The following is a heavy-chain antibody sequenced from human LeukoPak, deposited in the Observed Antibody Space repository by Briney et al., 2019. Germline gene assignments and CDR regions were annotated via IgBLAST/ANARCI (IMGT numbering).Heavy chain of an antibody. CDR1: GLTLSNYG. J-gene: IGHJ4*02. D-gene: IGHD3-22*01. CDR2: ISDSGGRT. CDR3: AKRGVVIRVILVGFHKEAYYFDS. Sequence: GGSLRLSCVVSGLTLSNYGMSWVRQAPGKGLEWGAGISDSGGRTNYADSVKGRFTISRDSPKNTLYLQMNSLRAEDTAVYFCAKRGVVIRVILVGFHKEAYYFDSWGQGALVTVSS. V-gene: IGHV3-23*01.